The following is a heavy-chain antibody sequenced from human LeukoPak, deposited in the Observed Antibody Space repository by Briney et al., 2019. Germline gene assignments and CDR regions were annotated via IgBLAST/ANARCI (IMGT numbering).Heavy chain of an antibody. CDR1: GFTFSSYA. CDR3: AKHQQLVANHFDY. CDR2: MSGSGSST. Sequence: GGSLRLSCAASGFTFSSYAMSWVRQAPGKGLEWVSTMSGSGSSTYYADSVKGRFTISRDNSKNTLYLQMNSLRAEDTALYYCAKHQQLVANHFDYWGQGTLVTVSS. D-gene: IGHD6-13*01. V-gene: IGHV3-23*01. J-gene: IGHJ4*02.